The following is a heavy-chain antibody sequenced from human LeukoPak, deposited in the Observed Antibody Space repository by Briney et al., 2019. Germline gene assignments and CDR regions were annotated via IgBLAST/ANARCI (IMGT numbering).Heavy chain of an antibody. CDR3: ARDLYSSGWSLADY. D-gene: IGHD6-19*01. Sequence: ASVKVSCKASGYTFTSYGINWVRQAPGQGLEWMGWISTYNGNTDYAQKFQGRVTMTTDTSTSTAYMELRSLRSDDTAVYYCARDLYSSGWSLADYWGQGTLVTVSS. CDR1: GYTFTSYG. CDR2: ISTYNGNT. V-gene: IGHV1-18*01. J-gene: IGHJ4*02.